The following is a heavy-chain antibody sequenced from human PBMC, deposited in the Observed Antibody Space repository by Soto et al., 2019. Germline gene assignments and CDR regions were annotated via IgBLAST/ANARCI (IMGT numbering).Heavy chain of an antibody. J-gene: IGHJ4*02. V-gene: IGHV3-64*01. CDR2: ISSNGGST. CDR1: GFTFSRYA. CDR3: ARDKRDLRFLEWSYYFDY. D-gene: IGHD3-3*01. Sequence: GGSLRLSCAASGFTFSRYAMHWVRQAPGKGLEYVSAISSNGGSTYYGNSVKGRFTISRDNSKNTLYLQMNSLRAEDTAVYYCARDKRDLRFLEWSYYFDYWGQGTLVTVSS.